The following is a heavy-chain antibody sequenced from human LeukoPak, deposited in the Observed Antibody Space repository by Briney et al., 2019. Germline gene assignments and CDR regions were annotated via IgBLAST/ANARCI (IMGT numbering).Heavy chain of an antibody. V-gene: IGHV4-39*01. D-gene: IGHD3-3*01. Sequence: SETLSLTCTVSGGSIRSSYYYWGWTRQPPGKGLEWIGSIYDSGSTYYNPSLKSRVTISVDTSKNQFSLKLNSVTAADTAVYYCARLGAGPTYYDFWSGYSSFYFDYWGQGTLVTVSS. CDR2: IYDSGST. CDR1: GGSIRSSYYY. CDR3: ARLGAGPTYYDFWSGYSSFYFDY. J-gene: IGHJ4*02.